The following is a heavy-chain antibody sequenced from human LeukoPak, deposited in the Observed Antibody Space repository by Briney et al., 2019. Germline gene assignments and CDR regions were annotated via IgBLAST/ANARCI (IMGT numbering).Heavy chain of an antibody. CDR3: AGARPHWYRGRIDFDY. D-gene: IGHD2-8*02. V-gene: IGHV4-34*01. CDR1: GGSFSGYY. Sequence: PSETLSLTCAVYGGSFSGYYWSWIRQPPGKGLEWIGEINHSGSTNYNPSLKSRVTISVDTSKNQFSLKLSSVTAADTAVYYCAGARPHWYRGRIDFDYWGQGTLVTVSS. J-gene: IGHJ4*02. CDR2: INHSGST.